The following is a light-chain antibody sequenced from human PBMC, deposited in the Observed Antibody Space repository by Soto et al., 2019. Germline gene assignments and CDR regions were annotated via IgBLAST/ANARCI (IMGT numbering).Light chain of an antibody. CDR3: QQRSNWPPRIT. V-gene: IGKV3-11*01. CDR1: QSVSNY. J-gene: IGKJ5*01. Sequence: EIVLTQSPATLSLSPGEGATLSCRASQSVSNYLAWYQQKPGQAPRLLIYDASKRATGIPARFSGSGSGTDFTLTISSLEPEDFAIYYCQQRSNWPPRITFGQGTRLENK. CDR2: DAS.